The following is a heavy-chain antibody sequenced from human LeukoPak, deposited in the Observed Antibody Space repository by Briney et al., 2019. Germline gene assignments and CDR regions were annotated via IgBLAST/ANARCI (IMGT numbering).Heavy chain of an antibody. CDR1: GYTFTSYG. D-gene: IGHD1-1*01. CDR3: ARDYRSNTNSWYAFDI. J-gene: IGHJ3*02. V-gene: IGHV1-18*01. CDR2: ISAYNGNT. Sequence: GASVKVSCKASGYTFTSYGISWVRQAPGQGLEWMGWISAYNGNTNYAQKLQGRVTMTTDTSTSTAYMELRSLRSDDTAVYYCARDYRSNTNSWYAFDIWGQGTMVTVSS.